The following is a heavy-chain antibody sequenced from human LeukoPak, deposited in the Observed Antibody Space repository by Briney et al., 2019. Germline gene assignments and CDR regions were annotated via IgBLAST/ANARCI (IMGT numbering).Heavy chain of an antibody. CDR1: EFTFSSYA. D-gene: IGHD5-18*01. CDR3: AKYVDTAMVLFDY. J-gene: IGHJ4*02. CDR2: ISGSGGST. V-gene: IGHV3-23*01. Sequence: GGSLRLPCAASEFTFSSYAMSWVRQAPGKGLEWVSAISGSGGSTYYADSVKGRFTISRDNSKNTLYLQMNSLRAEDTAVYYCAKYVDTAMVLFDYWGQGTLVTVSS.